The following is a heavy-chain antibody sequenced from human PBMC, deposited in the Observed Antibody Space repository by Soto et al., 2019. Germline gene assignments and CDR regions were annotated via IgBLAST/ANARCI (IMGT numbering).Heavy chain of an antibody. J-gene: IGHJ4*02. D-gene: IGHD2-2*01. V-gene: IGHV3-33*01. Sequence: QVQLVESGGGVVQPGRSLRLSCVASGFSFNSYGMHWVRQAPGKGLEWVAVIWYDGSNKYYADSVKGRFTISSDNSKTTLYLQMISLRAEDTAVYYCARDLWGGPAAFVYWGQGTLVTVSS. CDR2: IWYDGSNK. CDR1: GFSFNSYG. CDR3: ARDLWGGPAAFVY.